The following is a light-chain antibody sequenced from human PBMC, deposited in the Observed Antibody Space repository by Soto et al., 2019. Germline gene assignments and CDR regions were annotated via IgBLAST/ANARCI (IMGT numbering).Light chain of an antibody. CDR3: SSYTAFTTYV. Sequence: QSALTQPPSASGSPGQSVAISCTGTSSDVGGYNYVSWYQQHPGKAPKLMIYEVNKRPSGVPDRFSGSKSGNTASLTVSGLQAEDEADYYCSSYTAFTTYVFGSGTKVT. V-gene: IGLV2-8*01. CDR2: EVN. J-gene: IGLJ1*01. CDR1: SSDVGGYNY.